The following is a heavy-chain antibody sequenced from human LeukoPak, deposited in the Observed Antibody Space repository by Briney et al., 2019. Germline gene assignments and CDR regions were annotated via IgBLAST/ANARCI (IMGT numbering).Heavy chain of an antibody. Sequence: GASVKVSCKASGGTFSSYAISWVRQAPGQGLEWMGGIIPIFGTANYAQKFQGRVTITADESTSTAYMELSSLRSEDTAVYYCARSEGYCSGGSCYLSFDYWGQGTLVTVSS. CDR1: GGTFSSYA. CDR3: ARSEGYCSGGSCYLSFDY. CDR2: IIPIFGTA. D-gene: IGHD2-15*01. V-gene: IGHV1-69*13. J-gene: IGHJ4*02.